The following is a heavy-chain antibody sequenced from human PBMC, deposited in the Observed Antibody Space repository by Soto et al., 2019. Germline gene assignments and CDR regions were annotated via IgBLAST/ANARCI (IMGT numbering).Heavy chain of an antibody. V-gene: IGHV4-38-2*01. D-gene: IGHD2-2*01. CDR3: ARAIVVVPAAIPTNWFDP. CDR1: GYSISSGYY. J-gene: IGHJ5*02. Sequence: LSLTCAVSGYSISSGYYWGWIRQPPGKGLEWIGSIYHSGSTYYNPSLKSRVTISVDTSKNQFSLKLSSVTAADTAVYYCARAIVVVPAAIPTNWFDPWGQGTLGTV. CDR2: IYHSGST.